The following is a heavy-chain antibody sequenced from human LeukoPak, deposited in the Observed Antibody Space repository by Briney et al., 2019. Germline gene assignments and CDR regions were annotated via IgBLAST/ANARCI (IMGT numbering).Heavy chain of an antibody. Sequence: GGSLRLSCVASGLTFSGQWMNWVRQAPGKGLEWVSYISSSGSTIYYADSVKGRFTISRDNAKNSLYLQMNSLRAEDTAVYYCARDGIAGLDYWGQGTLVTVSS. V-gene: IGHV3-48*04. CDR3: ARDGIAGLDY. D-gene: IGHD6-13*01. CDR1: GLTFSGQW. CDR2: ISSSGSTI. J-gene: IGHJ4*02.